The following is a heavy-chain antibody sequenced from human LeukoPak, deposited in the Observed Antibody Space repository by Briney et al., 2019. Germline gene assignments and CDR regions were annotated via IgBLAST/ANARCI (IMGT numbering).Heavy chain of an antibody. Sequence: PSETLSLTCTVSGGSISSSSYYWGWIRQPPGKGLEWIGSIYYSGTTYYYPSLKSRVTISVDTSKNQFSLKLSSVTAADTAVYYCARTLAGAYSSSSRRYNGWFDPWGQGTLVTVSS. V-gene: IGHV4-39*07. D-gene: IGHD6-6*01. CDR3: ARTLAGAYSSSSRRYNGWFDP. CDR2: IYYSGTT. CDR1: GGSISSSSYY. J-gene: IGHJ5*02.